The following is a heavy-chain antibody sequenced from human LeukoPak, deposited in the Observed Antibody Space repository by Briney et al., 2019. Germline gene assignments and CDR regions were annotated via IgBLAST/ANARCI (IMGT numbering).Heavy chain of an antibody. CDR2: GHHSEIT. CDR3: ATGPHYYFLRWGIDL. Sequence: PSETLSLTCSVSGGAMKNYYWSWIRQSPGKGLEWIGNGHHSEITNYHPSLKSRVTISVDTSRSQFSLRLTSVTAADTALYYCATGPHYYFLRWGIDLWGQGVLVTVSS. J-gene: IGHJ4*02. V-gene: IGHV4-59*01. D-gene: IGHD3/OR15-3a*01. CDR1: GGAMKNYY.